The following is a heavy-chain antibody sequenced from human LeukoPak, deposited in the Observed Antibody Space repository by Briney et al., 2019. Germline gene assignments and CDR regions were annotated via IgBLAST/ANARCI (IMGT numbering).Heavy chain of an antibody. V-gene: IGHV4-34*01. CDR1: GGSFSGYY. J-gene: IGHJ5*02. CDR2: INHSGST. CDR3: ARDAYDFWSGYSTWFDP. D-gene: IGHD3-3*01. Sequence: KPSETLSLTCAVYGGSFSGYYWSWIRQPPGKGLEWIGEINHSGSTNYNPSLKSRVTISVDTSKNQFSLKLSSVTAADTAVYYCARDAYDFWSGYSTWFDPWGQGTLVTVSS.